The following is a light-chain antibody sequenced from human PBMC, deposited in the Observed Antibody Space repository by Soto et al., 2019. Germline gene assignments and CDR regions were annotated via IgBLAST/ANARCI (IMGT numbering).Light chain of an antibody. CDR2: GAS. Sequence: EIVMTQSPATMSVSPGERATLSCRASQSVSNNLAWYQQKPGQAPRLLIYGASTRATGIPARFSGSGSGTEFTLTISSLQSEDFAVYYCQQYNNWPPYTFGQGTKLEIK. V-gene: IGKV3-15*01. CDR3: QQYNNWPPYT. CDR1: QSVSNN. J-gene: IGKJ2*01.